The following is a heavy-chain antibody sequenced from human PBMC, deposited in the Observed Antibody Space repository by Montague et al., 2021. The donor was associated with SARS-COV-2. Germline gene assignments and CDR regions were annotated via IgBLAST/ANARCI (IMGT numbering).Heavy chain of an antibody. Sequence: SETLSLTCAVYGGSFSGYHWTWIRQPPGKGLEWIGEINNSGSTNYNPSLTSRLPISVDTSKEQFSLRLSSVTAADTAVYFCARGINSAGSYYYHLDVWGQGTTVTVSS. V-gene: IGHV4-34*01. CDR1: GGSFSGYH. CDR2: INNSGST. CDR3: ARGINSAGSYYYHLDV. J-gene: IGHJ6*02. D-gene: IGHD2-21*01.